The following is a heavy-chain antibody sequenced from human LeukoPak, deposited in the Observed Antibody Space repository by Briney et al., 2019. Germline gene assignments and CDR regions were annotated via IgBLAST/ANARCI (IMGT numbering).Heavy chain of an antibody. V-gene: IGHV3-48*03. CDR3: ARAGLLWFGTVDY. Sequence: PGGSLRLSCAASGFTFSSYEMNWVRQAPGKGLEWVSYISSSGSTIYYADSVKGRFTISRDNAKNSLYLQMNSLRAKDTAVYYCARAGLLWFGTVDYWGQGTLVTVSS. J-gene: IGHJ4*02. CDR2: ISSSGSTI. CDR1: GFTFSSYE. D-gene: IGHD3-10*01.